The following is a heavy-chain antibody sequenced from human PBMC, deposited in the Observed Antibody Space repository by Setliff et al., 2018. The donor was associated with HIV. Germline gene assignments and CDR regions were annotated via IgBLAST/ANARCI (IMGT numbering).Heavy chain of an antibody. D-gene: IGHD2-21*02. CDR3: ARGGAFCGRDSCYYLDY. V-gene: IGHV4-31*03. CDR2: ISHSGNT. J-gene: IGHJ4*02. Sequence: SETLSLTCSVSGDSISSESSFWSWVRQYPGKGLELIGYISHSGNTYYTPSLESRITLSVDTSKNQFSLKVNSVTAADTAVYYCARGGAFCGRDSCYYLDYWGQGILVTVSS. CDR1: GDSISSESSF.